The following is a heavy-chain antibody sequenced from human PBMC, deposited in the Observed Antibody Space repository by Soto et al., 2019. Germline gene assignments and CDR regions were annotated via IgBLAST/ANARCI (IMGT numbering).Heavy chain of an antibody. CDR2: IWYDGSNK. D-gene: IGHD3-3*01. CDR3: ARGSRSGFDFDY. J-gene: IGHJ4*02. Sequence: QVQLVESGGGVVQPGRSLRLSCAASGFTFSSYGMHWVRQAPGKGLEWVAVIWYDGSNKYYADSVKGRFTISRDNSKNTLYLQMNSLRAEDTVVYYCARGSRSGFDFDYWGQGTLVTVSS. CDR1: GFTFSSYG. V-gene: IGHV3-33*01.